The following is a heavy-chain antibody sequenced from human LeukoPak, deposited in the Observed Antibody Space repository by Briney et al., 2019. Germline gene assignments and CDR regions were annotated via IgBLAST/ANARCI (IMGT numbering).Heavy chain of an antibody. CDR1: GYTFTSYG. Sequence: ASVKVSCEASGYTFTSYGISRVRQAPGQGLEWMGWISAYNGNTNYAQKLQGRVTMTTDTSTSTAYMELRSLRSDDTAVYYCAREIEYCTNGVCFPWFDPWGQGTLVTVSS. CDR2: ISAYNGNT. D-gene: IGHD2-8*01. J-gene: IGHJ5*02. CDR3: AREIEYCTNGVCFPWFDP. V-gene: IGHV1-18*01.